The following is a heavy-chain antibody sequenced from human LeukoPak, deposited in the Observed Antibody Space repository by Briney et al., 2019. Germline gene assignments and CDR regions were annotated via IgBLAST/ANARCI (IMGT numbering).Heavy chain of an antibody. V-gene: IGHV1-69*13. CDR1: GGTFSSYA. CDR3: ARGAPLDILTGYSLDY. J-gene: IGHJ4*02. CDR2: IIPIFGTA. Sequence: ASVTVSCKASGGTFSSYAISWVRQAPGQGLEWMGGIIPIFGTANYAQKFQGRVTITADESTSTAYMELSSLRSEDTAVYYCARGAPLDILTGYSLDYWGQGTLVTVSS. D-gene: IGHD3-9*01.